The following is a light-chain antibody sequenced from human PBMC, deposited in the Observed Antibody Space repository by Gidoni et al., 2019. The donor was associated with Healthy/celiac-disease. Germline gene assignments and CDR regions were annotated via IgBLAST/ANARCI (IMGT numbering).Light chain of an antibody. CDR2: AAS. Sequence: SVGDRVTITCRASQSISSYLNWYQQKPGKAPKLLIYAASSLQSGVPSRFSGSGSGTDFTLTISSLQPEDFATYYCQQSYSTPPYTFGQGTKLEIK. V-gene: IGKV1-39*01. J-gene: IGKJ2*01. CDR3: QQSYSTPPYT. CDR1: QSISSY.